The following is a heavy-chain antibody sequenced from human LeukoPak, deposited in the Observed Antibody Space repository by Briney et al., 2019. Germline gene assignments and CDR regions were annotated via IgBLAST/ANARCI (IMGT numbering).Heavy chain of an antibody. D-gene: IGHD1-26*01. Sequence: GASVKVSCKVSGYTLTQLSMHWVRQAPGKGLEWMGGLDPEDGETIYAQKFQGRVTMTEDTSTDTTYAELSSLRSEDTAVYYCATHSGSYFLYWGQGTLVTVSS. CDR2: LDPEDGET. J-gene: IGHJ4*02. CDR3: ATHSGSYFLY. V-gene: IGHV1-24*01. CDR1: GYTLTQLS.